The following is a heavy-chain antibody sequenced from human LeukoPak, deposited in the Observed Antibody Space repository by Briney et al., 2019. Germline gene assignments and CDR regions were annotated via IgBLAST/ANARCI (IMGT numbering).Heavy chain of an antibody. Sequence: ASVKVSCKAPGYTFTGYYMHWVRQAPGQGLEWMGWINPNSGGTNYAQKFQGRVTMTRDTSISTAYMELSRLRSDDTAVYYCARGLYYYGSGSKSWFDPWGQGTLVTVSS. CDR1: GYTFTGYY. CDR3: ARGLYYYGSGSKSWFDP. CDR2: INPNSGGT. D-gene: IGHD3-10*01. V-gene: IGHV1-2*02. J-gene: IGHJ5*02.